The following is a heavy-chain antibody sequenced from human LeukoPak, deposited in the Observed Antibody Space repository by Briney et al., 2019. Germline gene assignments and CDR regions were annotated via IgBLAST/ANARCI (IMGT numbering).Heavy chain of an antibody. Sequence: KPSETLSLTCTVSGGSITRYYWSWIRQPPGKGLEWIGYIYASGGTNYNPSLKSRVTISVDTSKNQFSLKLSSVTAADTAVYYCARHGKGVTYFYTFDIWGQGTVVAVSS. CDR3: ARHGKGVTYFYTFDI. V-gene: IGHV4-4*09. D-gene: IGHD2/OR15-2a*01. CDR2: IYASGGT. J-gene: IGHJ3*02. CDR1: GGSITRYY.